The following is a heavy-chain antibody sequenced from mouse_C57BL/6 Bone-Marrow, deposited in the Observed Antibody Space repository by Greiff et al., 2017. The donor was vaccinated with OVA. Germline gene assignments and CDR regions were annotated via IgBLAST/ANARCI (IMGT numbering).Heavy chain of an antibody. J-gene: IGHJ1*03. CDR2: INPYNGGT. CDR3: AMRSYYGSSYWYFDV. CDR1: GYTFTDYY. Sequence: EVQVVESGPVLVKPGASVKMSCKASGYTFTDYYMNWVKQSHGKSLEWIGVINPYNGGTSYNQKFKGKATLTVDKSSSTAYMELNSLTSEDSAVYYCAMRSYYGSSYWYFDVWGTGTTVTVSS. D-gene: IGHD1-1*01. V-gene: IGHV1-19*01.